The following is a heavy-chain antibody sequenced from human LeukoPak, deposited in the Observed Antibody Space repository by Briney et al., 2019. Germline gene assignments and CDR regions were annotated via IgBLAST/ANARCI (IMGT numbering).Heavy chain of an antibody. D-gene: IGHD3/OR15-3a*01. CDR2: IYYSGST. CDR1: GGSISSYY. V-gene: IGHV4-59*08. CDR3: ARVMDSQTAFDY. J-gene: IGHJ4*02. Sequence: PSETLSLTCTVSGGSISSYYWSWIRQPPGKGLEWIGYIYYSGSTNYNPSLKSRVTISVDTSKNQFSLKLSSVTAADTAVYYCARVMDSQTAFDYWGQGTLVTVSS.